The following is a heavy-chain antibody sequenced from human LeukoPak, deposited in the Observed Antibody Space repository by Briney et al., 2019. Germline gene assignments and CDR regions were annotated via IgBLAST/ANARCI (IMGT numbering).Heavy chain of an antibody. Sequence: SETLSLTCTVSGGSVSSSSYYWRWVRQPPGKGLEWIGLMSHSGTSAYNPSLEGRLTISVDTSKNQFSLRLTSVTAADTAVYCLRSHGAYWGQGTLVTVSS. V-gene: IGHV4-39*01. D-gene: IGHD4-17*01. CDR3: RSHGAY. J-gene: IGHJ4*02. CDR2: MSHSGTS. CDR1: GGSVSSSSYY.